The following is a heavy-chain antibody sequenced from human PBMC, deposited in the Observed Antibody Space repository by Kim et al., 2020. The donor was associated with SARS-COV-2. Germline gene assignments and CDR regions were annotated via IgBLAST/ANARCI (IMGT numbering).Heavy chain of an antibody. CDR1: GYTFTSYG. J-gene: IGHJ6*03. D-gene: IGHD3-3*01. CDR3: ARDWDGDFWSGYYKDYYYYYMDV. CDR2: ISAYNGNT. Sequence: ASVKVSCKASGYTFTSYGISWVRQAPGQGLEWMGWISAYNGNTNYAQKLQGRVTMTTDTSTSTAYMELRSLRSDDTAVYYCARDWDGDFWSGYYKDYYYYYMDVWGKGTTVTVSS. V-gene: IGHV1-18*01.